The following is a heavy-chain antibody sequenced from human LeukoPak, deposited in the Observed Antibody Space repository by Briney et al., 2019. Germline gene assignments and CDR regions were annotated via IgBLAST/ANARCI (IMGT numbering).Heavy chain of an antibody. Sequence: SVKVSCKASGGTFSSYAIGWVRQAPGQGLEWKGGIIPIFGTANYAQKFQGRVTITADESTSTAYMELSSLRSDDTAVYYCASRGRVYCSSTSGVSTLDWFDPWGQGTLVTVSS. D-gene: IGHD2-2*01. J-gene: IGHJ5*02. CDR1: GGTFSSYA. CDR2: IIPIFGTA. V-gene: IGHV1-69*13. CDR3: ASRGRVYCSSTSGVSTLDWFDP.